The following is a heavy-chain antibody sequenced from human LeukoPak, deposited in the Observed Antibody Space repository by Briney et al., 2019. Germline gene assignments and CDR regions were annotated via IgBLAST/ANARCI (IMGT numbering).Heavy chain of an antibody. V-gene: IGHV4-34*01. J-gene: IGHJ4*02. D-gene: IGHD2-15*01. CDR1: GGSFSGYY. CDR2: INHSGST. CDR3: ARVPIVVVAATDYFDY. Sequence: PSETLSLTCAVYGGSFSGYYWSWIRQPPGKGLEWIGGINHSGSTNYNPSLKSRVTISVDTSKNQFSLKLSSVTAADTAVYYCARVPIVVVAATDYFDYWGQGTLVTVSS.